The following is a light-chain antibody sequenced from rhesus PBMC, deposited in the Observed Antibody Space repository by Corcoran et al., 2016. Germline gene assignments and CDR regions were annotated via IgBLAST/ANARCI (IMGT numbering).Light chain of an antibody. CDR3: QHCYSTPFS. CDR2: YAS. V-gene: IGKV1-25*01. CDR1: QGIIKN. Sequence: DIHMTQSPSSLSAPVGDTVTITSRASQGIIKNLVWYQQNPGKVPQLLIYYASPLQIGVPSRFRGSGSGTDFTLTISSLQPEDFATYYCQHCYSTPFSFGRGTKVEIK. J-gene: IGKJ2*01.